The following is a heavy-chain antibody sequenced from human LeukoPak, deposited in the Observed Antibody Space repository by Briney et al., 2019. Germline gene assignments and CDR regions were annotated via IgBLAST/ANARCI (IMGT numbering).Heavy chain of an antibody. CDR3: TRDGLYYFDY. V-gene: IGHV3-7*01. CDR2: INQDGSEK. D-gene: IGHD5-12*01. CDR1: GFTFSSYC. J-gene: IGHJ4*02. Sequence: PSGTLTLSCAASGFTFSSYCRSWVRQAPGKGLEWVANINQDGSEKYYVDSVKGRFIISRDNTKNSPYLLRNSMAADDTAVYYCTRDGLYYFDYWGQGTLVTVSS.